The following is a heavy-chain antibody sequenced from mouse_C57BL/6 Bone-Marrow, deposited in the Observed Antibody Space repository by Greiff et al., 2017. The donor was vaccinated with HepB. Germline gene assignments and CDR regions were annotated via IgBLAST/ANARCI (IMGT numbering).Heavy chain of an antibody. J-gene: IGHJ2*01. D-gene: IGHD1-1*01. V-gene: IGHV1-9*01. CDR2: ILPGSGST. CDR1: GYTFTGYW. Sequence: QVQLKESGAELMKPGASVKLSCKATGYTFTGYWIEWVKQRPGHGLEWIGEILPGSGSTNYNEKFKGKATFTADTSSNTAYMQLSSLTTEDSAIYYCAREDYYYYGSSYHFSYWGQGTTLTVSS. CDR3: AREDYYYYGSSYHFSY.